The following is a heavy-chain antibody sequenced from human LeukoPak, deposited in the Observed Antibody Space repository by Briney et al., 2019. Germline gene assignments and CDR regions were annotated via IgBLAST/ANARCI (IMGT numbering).Heavy chain of an antibody. Sequence: SETLSLTCTVSGDSISSYYWSWIWQPPGKGLEWIGYIFYSGSTIYNPSLKSRVTISVDTSKIQFSLKLSSVTAADTAVYYCAREVRGWYYFDYWGQGTLVTVSS. D-gene: IGHD6-19*01. J-gene: IGHJ4*02. CDR2: IFYSGST. CDR3: AREVRGWYYFDY. V-gene: IGHV4-59*01. CDR1: GDSISSYY.